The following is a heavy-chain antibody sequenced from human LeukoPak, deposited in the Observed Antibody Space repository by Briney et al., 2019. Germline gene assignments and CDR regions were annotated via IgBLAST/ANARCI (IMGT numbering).Heavy chain of an antibody. Sequence: QSGGSLRLSCAASGFTFSNYAMHWVRQAPGKGLEWVAVISYDGNNKHYVDSVKGRFTISRDNSKNTVYLQMDSLRAEDTAVYYCARDLSSGYSGNYGAFEYWGQGTLVIVSS. CDR1: GFTFSNYA. V-gene: IGHV3-30-3*01. D-gene: IGHD1-26*01. J-gene: IGHJ4*02. CDR2: ISYDGNNK. CDR3: ARDLSSGYSGNYGAFEY.